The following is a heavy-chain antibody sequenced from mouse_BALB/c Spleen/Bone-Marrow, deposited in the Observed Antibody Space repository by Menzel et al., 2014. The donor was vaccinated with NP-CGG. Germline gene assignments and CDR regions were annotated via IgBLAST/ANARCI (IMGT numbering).Heavy chain of an antibody. D-gene: IGHD3-3*01. CDR2: IWGDGGT. CDR1: GFSFTSYG. V-gene: IGHV2-3*01. CDR3: RGGPWFAY. J-gene: IGHJ3*01. Sequence: QVQLKESGPGLVAPSESLTITCTASGFSFTSYGVSWVRQPPGKGLEWLGVIWGDGGTNNHSALISRLSISKDNSKGQVCIKLNSLQADDTATYDCRGGPWFAYWGQGTLVNVSA.